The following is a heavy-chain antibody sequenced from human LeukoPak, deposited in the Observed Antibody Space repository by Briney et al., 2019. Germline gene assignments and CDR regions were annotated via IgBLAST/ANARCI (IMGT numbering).Heavy chain of an antibody. CDR3: ARDGASSLWFGELLTRFDP. J-gene: IGHJ5*02. CDR1: GYSISSGYY. Sequence: KPSETLSLTCAVSGYSISSGYYWGWIWQPPGKGLEWIGSIYHSGSTYYNPSLKSRVTISVDTSKNQFSLKLSSVTAADTAVYYCARDGASSLWFGELLTRFDPWGQGTLVTVSS. CDR2: IYHSGST. V-gene: IGHV4-38-2*02. D-gene: IGHD3-10*01.